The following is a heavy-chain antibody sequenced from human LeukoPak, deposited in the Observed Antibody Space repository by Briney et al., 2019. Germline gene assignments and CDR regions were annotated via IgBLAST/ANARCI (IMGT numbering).Heavy chain of an antibody. J-gene: IGHJ6*03. CDR3: ARDSSGYSYGYNYYYYMDV. CDR1: GFTFRNAW. Sequence: GGSLRLSCVASGFTFRNAWMSWVRQAPGKGLEWVSVIYSGGSTYYADSVKGRFTISRDNSKNTLYLQMNSLRAEDTAVYYCARDSSGYSYGYNYYYYMDVWGKGTTVTVSS. V-gene: IGHV3-53*01. D-gene: IGHD5-18*01. CDR2: IYSGGST.